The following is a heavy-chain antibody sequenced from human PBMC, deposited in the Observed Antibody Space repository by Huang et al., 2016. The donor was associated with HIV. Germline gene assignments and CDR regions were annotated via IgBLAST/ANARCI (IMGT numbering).Heavy chain of an antibody. Sequence: MHWVRQAPGKGLVWLSRINSDGSSTSYADAVKGRFTIPRANAKNTLYLQMNMLGAEDTAVYYCARDPRIQSWLNFFDYWGQGTLVSVSS. D-gene: IGHD3-22*01. CDR2: INSDGSST. CDR3: ARDPRIQSWLNFFDY. V-gene: IGHV3-74*01. J-gene: IGHJ4*02.